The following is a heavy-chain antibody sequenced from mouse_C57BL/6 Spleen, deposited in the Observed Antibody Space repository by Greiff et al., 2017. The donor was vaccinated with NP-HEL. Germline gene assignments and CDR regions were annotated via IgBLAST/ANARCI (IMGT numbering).Heavy chain of an antibody. D-gene: IGHD2-2*01. CDR3: ARSGGYGGYYFDY. CDR1: GYTFTSYW. Sequence: VQLQQPGAELVRPGTSVKLSCKASGYTFTSYWMHWVKQRPGQGLEWIGVIDPSDSYTNYNQKFKGKATLTVDTSSSTAYMQLSSLTSEDSAVYYCARSGGYGGYYFDYWGQGTTLTVSS. CDR2: IDPSDSYT. V-gene: IGHV1-59*01. J-gene: IGHJ2*01.